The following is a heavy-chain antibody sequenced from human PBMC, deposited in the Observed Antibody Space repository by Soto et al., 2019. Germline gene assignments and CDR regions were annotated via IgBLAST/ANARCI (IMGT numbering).Heavy chain of an antibody. J-gene: IGHJ5*02. Sequence: PGGSLRLSCAASGFTFINHAMSWVRQAPGKGPEWVSVISGSGGSTYYADSVKGRFTISRDNSKNTLDLQMNSLRAEDTALYYCAKVITAAGTGRLNWFVPWGQGTLVTVSS. CDR3: AKVITAAGTGRLNWFVP. CDR2: ISGSGGST. D-gene: IGHD6-13*01. CDR1: GFTFINHA. V-gene: IGHV3-23*01.